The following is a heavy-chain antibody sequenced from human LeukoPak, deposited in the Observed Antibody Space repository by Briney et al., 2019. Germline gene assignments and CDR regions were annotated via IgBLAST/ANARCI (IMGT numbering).Heavy chain of an antibody. CDR1: GFTFSSYG. CDR3: ARGAAAAGKGDWFDP. Sequence: GGSLRLSCAASGFTFSSYGTHWVRQAPGKGLEWVAVIWYDGSNKYYADSVKGRFTISRDNSKNTLYLQMNSLRAEDTAVYYCARGAAAAGKGDWFDPWGQGTLVTVSS. J-gene: IGHJ5*02. D-gene: IGHD6-13*01. V-gene: IGHV3-33*01. CDR2: IWYDGSNK.